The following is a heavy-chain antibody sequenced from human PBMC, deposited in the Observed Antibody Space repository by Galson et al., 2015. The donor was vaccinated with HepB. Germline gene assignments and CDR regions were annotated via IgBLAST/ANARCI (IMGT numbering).Heavy chain of an antibody. D-gene: IGHD3-9*01. Sequence: SLRLSCAASGFTFSLYSMNWVRQAPGKGPEWISYISSGSNIIYYADSVKGRFTISRDNVKNSLYLQMNSLRDEDTAVYYCVTTGSFANYDILTGYLNYFDNWGQGTLVTVSS. V-gene: IGHV3-48*02. CDR3: VTTGSFANYDILTGYLNYFDN. CDR1: GFTFSLYS. J-gene: IGHJ4*02. CDR2: ISSGSNII.